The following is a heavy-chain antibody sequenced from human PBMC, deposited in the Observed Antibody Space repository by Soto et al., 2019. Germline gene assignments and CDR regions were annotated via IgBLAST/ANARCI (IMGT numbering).Heavy chain of an antibody. CDR3: ARLNIVVVVAATHRAFDI. J-gene: IGHJ3*02. CDR1: GFTFSSYA. CDR2: ISGSGGST. V-gene: IGHV3-23*01. D-gene: IGHD2-15*01. Sequence: GGSLRLSCAASGFTFSSYAMSWVRQAPGKGLEWVSAISGSGGSTYYADSVKGRFTISRDNSKNTLYLQMNSLRAEDTAVYYCARLNIVVVVAATHRAFDIWGQGTMVTVSS.